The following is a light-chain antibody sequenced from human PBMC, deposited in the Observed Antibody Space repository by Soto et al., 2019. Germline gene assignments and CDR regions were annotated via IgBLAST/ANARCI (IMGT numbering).Light chain of an antibody. Sequence: QSALTQPASVSGSPGQSITISCTGTSSDVGSYNLVSWYQQHPGKAPKLMIYEVSQRPSGVSNRFSGSKSGNTASLTISGLQAEDEADYYCCSYAGSTPSVEFGGGTKLTVL. V-gene: IGLV2-23*02. J-gene: IGLJ2*01. CDR2: EVS. CDR1: SSDVGSYNL. CDR3: CSYAGSTPSVE.